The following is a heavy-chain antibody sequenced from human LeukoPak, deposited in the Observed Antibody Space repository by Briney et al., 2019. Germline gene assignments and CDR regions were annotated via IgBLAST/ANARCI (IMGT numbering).Heavy chain of an antibody. CDR1: GYTISNYA. D-gene: IGHD1-26*01. Sequence: GASVKVSCKASGYTISNYAFTWVRQAPGQGLEWMGWINPNSGGTNYAQKFQGRVTMTRDTSISTAYMELSRLRSDDTAVYYCAKGKWELLLPHYYYYYMDVWGKGTTVTISS. V-gene: IGHV1-2*02. CDR2: INPNSGGT. CDR3: AKGKWELLLPHYYYYYMDV. J-gene: IGHJ6*03.